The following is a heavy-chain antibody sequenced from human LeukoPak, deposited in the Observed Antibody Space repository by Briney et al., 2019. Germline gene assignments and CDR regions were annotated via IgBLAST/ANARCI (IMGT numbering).Heavy chain of an antibody. J-gene: IGHJ6*03. V-gene: IGHV4-34*01. CDR3: ARGARSPRHYYYMDV. Sequence: SETLSLTCAVYGGSFSGYYWSWIRQPPGKGLEWIGEINHSGSTNYNPSPKSRVTISVDTSKNQFSLKLSSVTAADTAVYYCARGARSPRHYYYMDVWGKGTTVTVSS. CDR1: GGSFSGYY. CDR2: INHSGST.